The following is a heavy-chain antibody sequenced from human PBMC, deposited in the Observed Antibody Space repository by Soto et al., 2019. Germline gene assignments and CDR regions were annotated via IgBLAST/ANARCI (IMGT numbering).Heavy chain of an antibody. CDR2: IYPGDSDT. CDR1: GYSFTSYW. J-gene: IGHJ5*02. V-gene: IGHV5-51*01. D-gene: IGHD1-1*01. CDR3: ARQESGTTFSVSWFDP. Sequence: GESLKISCKGSGYSFTSYWIGWVRQMPGKGLEWMGIIYPGDSDTRYSPSFQGQVTISADKSISTAYLQWSSLKASDTAMYYCARQESGTTFSVSWFDPWGQGTLVTVSS.